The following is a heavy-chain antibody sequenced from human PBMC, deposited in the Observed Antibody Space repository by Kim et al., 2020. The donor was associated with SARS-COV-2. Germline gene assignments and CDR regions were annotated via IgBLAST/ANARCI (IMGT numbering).Heavy chain of an antibody. Sequence: SETLSLTCTVSGGSISSYYWSWIRQPPGKGLEWIGYIYYSGSTNYNPSLKSRVTISVDTSKNQFSLKLSSVTAADTAVYYCAVSQGYYDILTGYYGNYFDYWGQGTLVTVSS. CDR3: AVSQGYYDILTGYYGNYFDY. CDR2: IYYSGST. CDR1: GGSISSYY. J-gene: IGHJ4*02. V-gene: IGHV4-59*08. D-gene: IGHD3-9*01.